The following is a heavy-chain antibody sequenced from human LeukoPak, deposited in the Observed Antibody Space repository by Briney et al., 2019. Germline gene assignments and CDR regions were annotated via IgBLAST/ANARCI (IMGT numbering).Heavy chain of an antibody. Sequence: PGGSLRLSCAASGFSFKNYGMHWVRQAPGKGLEWVAFIWHDGSNKYYADYVKDRFTISRDNFKGTLDLHLNSLRVEDTAVYYCAKGGYSSLMDVWGKGTTVTVSS. V-gene: IGHV3-30*02. CDR3: AKGGYSSLMDV. D-gene: IGHD6-19*01. CDR1: GFSFKNYG. J-gene: IGHJ6*03. CDR2: IWHDGSNK.